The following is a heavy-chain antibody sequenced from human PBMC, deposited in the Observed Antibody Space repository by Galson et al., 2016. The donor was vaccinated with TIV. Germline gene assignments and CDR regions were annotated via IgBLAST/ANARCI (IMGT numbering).Heavy chain of an antibody. CDR2: INPIFHTA. J-gene: IGHJ3*02. Sequence: SVKVSCKASGYTFRNYAISWVRQAPGQGPEWMGRINPIFHTATYAQRLQGRVTIMADKSTSTTYMELSSLRSEDTAVYYCAREMYFYDSTAYYAFDIWGQGTMVTVSS. CDR1: GYTFRNYA. CDR3: AREMYFYDSTAYYAFDI. D-gene: IGHD3-22*01. V-gene: IGHV1-69*06.